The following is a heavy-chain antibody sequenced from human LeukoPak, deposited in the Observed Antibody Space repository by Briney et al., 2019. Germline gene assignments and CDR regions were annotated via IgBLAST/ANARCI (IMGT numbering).Heavy chain of an antibody. J-gene: IGHJ4*02. Sequence: HGASLQISCKGSGSSFTNYWIAWVRQPPGKGLEWMGIIYPGDSDTRYSPSFQGQVTISADKSFSTAYLQWSSLKASDTAIYYCARGMTSFDYWAQGTLVTVSS. CDR1: GSSFTNYW. D-gene: IGHD1-14*01. CDR3: ARGMTSFDY. V-gene: IGHV5-51*01. CDR2: IYPGDSDT.